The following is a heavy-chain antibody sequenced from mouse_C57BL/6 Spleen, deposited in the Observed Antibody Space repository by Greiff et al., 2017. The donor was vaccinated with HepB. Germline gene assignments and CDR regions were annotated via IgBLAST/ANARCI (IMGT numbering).Heavy chain of an antibody. CDR1: GFNIKDDY. CDR2: IDPENGDT. Sequence: EVQLQQSGAELVRPGASVKLSCTASGFNIKDDYMHWVKQRPEQGLEWIGWIDPENGDTEYASKFQGKATITADTSSNTAYLQLSSLTSEDTAVYYCTTRGLYCDYWGQGTTLTVSS. CDR3: TTRGLYCDY. V-gene: IGHV14-4*01. D-gene: IGHD2-2*01. J-gene: IGHJ2*01.